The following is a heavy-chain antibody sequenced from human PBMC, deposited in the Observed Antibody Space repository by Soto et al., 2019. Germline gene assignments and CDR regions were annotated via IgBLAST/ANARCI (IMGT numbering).Heavy chain of an antibody. D-gene: IGHD3-22*01. CDR3: ASPPYFYDSRG. J-gene: IGHJ4*02. V-gene: IGHV3-23*01. CDR1: GFTFSSYA. CDR2: ISSSSSST. Sequence: PGGSLRLSCAASGFTFSSYAMSWVRQAPGKGLEWVSTISSSSSSTYYADFVKGRFTISRDNSKNTLYLQVNSLRAEDTAVYYCASPPYFYDSRGWSQGTLVTVSS.